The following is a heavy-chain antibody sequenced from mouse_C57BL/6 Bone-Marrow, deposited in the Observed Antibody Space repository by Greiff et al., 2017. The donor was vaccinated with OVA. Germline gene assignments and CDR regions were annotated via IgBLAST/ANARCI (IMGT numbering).Heavy chain of an antibody. J-gene: IGHJ4*01. D-gene: IGHD1-1*02. Sequence: EVMLVESGGGLVKPGGSLKLSCAASGFTFSSYAMSWVRQTPEKRLEWVATISDGGSYTYYPDNVKGRFTISRDNAKNNLYLQMSHLKSEDTAMYYCAREMGGNYYAMDYWGQGTSVTVSS. CDR3: AREMGGNYYAMDY. V-gene: IGHV5-4*01. CDR2: ISDGGSYT. CDR1: GFTFSSYA.